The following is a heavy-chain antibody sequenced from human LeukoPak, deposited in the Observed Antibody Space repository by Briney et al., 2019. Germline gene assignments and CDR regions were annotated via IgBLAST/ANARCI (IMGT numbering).Heavy chain of an antibody. CDR1: GFTFSSYS. J-gene: IGHJ3*02. CDR2: ISSSSSYI. V-gene: IGHV3-21*01. CDR3: ARPPYCGGDCYSGAFDI. Sequence: AGGSLRLSCAASGFTFSSYSMNWVRQAPGKGLEWVSSISSSSSYIYYADSVKGRFTISRDNAKNSLYLQMNSLRAEDTAVYYCARPPYCGGDCYSGAFDIWGQGTMVTVSS. D-gene: IGHD2-21*02.